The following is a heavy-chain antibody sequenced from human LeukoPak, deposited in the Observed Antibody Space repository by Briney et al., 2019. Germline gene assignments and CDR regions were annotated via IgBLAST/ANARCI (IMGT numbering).Heavy chain of an antibody. V-gene: IGHV1-18*01. CDR2: ISAHKGNT. CDR1: GYTFTNYD. J-gene: IGHJ4*02. Sequence: GASVKVSCKASGYTFTNYDINWVRQPPGHGLDGMGWISAHKGNTNYAQKLKGRVTMTTDTSTTTAYMEMRSLRSDDTAVYYCARLAYGANFIDYWGQGTLVTVS. D-gene: IGHD4/OR15-4a*01. CDR3: ARLAYGANFIDY.